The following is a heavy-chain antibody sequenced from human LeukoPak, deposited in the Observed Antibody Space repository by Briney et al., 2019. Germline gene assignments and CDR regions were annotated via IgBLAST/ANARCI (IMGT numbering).Heavy chain of an antibody. Sequence: ASVKVSCKASGGTFSSYAISWVRQAPGQGLEWMGGIIPIFGTANYAQKFQGRVTITADESTSTAYMELSSLRSEDTAVYYCARVPLITMVRGVNSYYYYMDVWGKGTTVTISS. V-gene: IGHV1-69*13. CDR3: ARVPLITMVRGVNSYYYYMDV. J-gene: IGHJ6*03. CDR2: IIPIFGTA. CDR1: GGTFSSYA. D-gene: IGHD3-10*01.